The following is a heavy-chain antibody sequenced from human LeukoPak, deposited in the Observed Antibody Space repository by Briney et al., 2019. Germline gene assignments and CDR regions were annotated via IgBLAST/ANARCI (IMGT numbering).Heavy chain of an antibody. CDR2: ISSSSSYI. J-gene: IGHJ4*02. Sequence: PGGSLRLSCAASGFTFSSYSMNWVRQAPGKGLEWVPSISSSSSYIYYADSVKGRFTISRDNAKNSLYLQMNSLRAEDTAVYYCARGLSSGWYTETYYFDYWGQGTLVTVSS. D-gene: IGHD6-19*01. CDR1: GFTFSSYS. V-gene: IGHV3-21*01. CDR3: ARGLSSGWYTETYYFDY.